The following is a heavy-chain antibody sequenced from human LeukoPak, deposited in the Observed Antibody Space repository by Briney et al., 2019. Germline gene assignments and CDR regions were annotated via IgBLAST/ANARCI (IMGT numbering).Heavy chain of an antibody. V-gene: IGHV1-8*01. J-gene: IGHJ4*02. CDR3: ARGGVNYGDHDY. D-gene: IGHD4-17*01. Sequence: ASVKVSCKASGYTFTSYDINWVRPATGQGLEWMGWMNPNSGNTGYAQKFQGRVTMTRNTSISTAYMELSSLRSEDTAVYYCARGGVNYGDHDYWGQGTLVTVSS. CDR2: MNPNSGNT. CDR1: GYTFTSYD.